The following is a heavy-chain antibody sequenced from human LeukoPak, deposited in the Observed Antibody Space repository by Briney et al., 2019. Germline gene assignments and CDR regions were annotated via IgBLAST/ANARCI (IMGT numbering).Heavy chain of an antibody. J-gene: IGHJ3*01. CDR2: IYPDDSDT. Sequence: GESLKISCKTSGYSFTTYWIGWVRQMPGKGLDWMGIIYPDDSDTPYSPSFQGQVTISADKSISTAFLQWSSLKASDTAMYYCARRWGTYDISTGYYRDQDAFDLWGQGTMVTVSS. D-gene: IGHD3-9*01. CDR3: ARRWGTYDISTGYYRDQDAFDL. V-gene: IGHV5-51*01. CDR1: GYSFTTYW.